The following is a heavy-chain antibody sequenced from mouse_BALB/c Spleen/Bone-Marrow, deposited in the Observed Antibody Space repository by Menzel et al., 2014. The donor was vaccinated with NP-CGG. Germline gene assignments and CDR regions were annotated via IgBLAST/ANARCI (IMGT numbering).Heavy chain of an antibody. Sequence: DVKLQESGPDLVKTSQSLSLTCSVTGYSITSGYYWNWIRQFPGNKLEWMGYISYDGNNNYKPSLKNRISITRDTSKNQFFLQMNSVTTDDTATYYCVRAPFPYAVYFCSQGASVTISS. CDR1: GYSITSGYY. CDR3: VRAPFPYAVYF. J-gene: IGHJ4*01. V-gene: IGHV3-6*02. CDR2: ISYDGNN.